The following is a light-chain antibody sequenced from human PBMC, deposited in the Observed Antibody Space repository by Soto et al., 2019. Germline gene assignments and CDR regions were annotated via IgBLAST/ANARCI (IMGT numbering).Light chain of an antibody. CDR3: QQYNSYST. J-gene: IGKJ1*01. V-gene: IGKV1-5*03. Sequence: FQMTHSPSTLSASFGDIVTITFRASQNINNWLARYQQKPLQAPKLLIYEASTSQSRVPSRFSGSGSGTAFILTISRLQPDDFATYYCQQYNSYSTFGQGTKVDIK. CDR2: EAS. CDR1: QNINNW.